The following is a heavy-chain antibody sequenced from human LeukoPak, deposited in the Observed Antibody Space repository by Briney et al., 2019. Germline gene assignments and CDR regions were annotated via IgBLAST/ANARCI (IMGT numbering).Heavy chain of an antibody. J-gene: IGHJ4*02. V-gene: IGHV3-21*01. CDR2: ISSSSSYI. CDR1: GFTFNTYS. Sequence: GGSLRLSCAASGFTFNTYSMNWVRQAPGKGLEWVSSISSSSSYIYYADSVKGRFTISRDNAKNSMYLQMNSLRAEDTAVYYCARDSDVHCSGGSCTNFDYWGQGTLVTVSS. D-gene: IGHD2-15*01. CDR3: ARDSDVHCSGGSCTNFDY.